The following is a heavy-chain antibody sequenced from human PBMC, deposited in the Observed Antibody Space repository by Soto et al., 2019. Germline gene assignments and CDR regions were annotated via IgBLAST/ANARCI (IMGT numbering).Heavy chain of an antibody. V-gene: IGHV5-10-1*01. D-gene: IGHD3-22*01. CDR3: ARQIYDSDTGPNFQYYFDS. J-gene: IGHJ4*02. CDR2: IDPSDSQT. CDR1: GYSFAGYW. Sequence: GESLKISCKGSGYSFAGYWITWVRQKPGKGLEWMGRIDPSDSQTYYSPSFRGHVTISVTKSITTVFLQWSSLRASDTSMYYCARQIYDSDTGPNFQYYFDSWGQGTPVTVSS.